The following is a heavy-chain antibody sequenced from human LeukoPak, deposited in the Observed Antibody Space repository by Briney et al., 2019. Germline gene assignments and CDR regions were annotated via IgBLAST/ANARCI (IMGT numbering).Heavy chain of an antibody. CDR2: INPNSGGT. CDR1: GYTFTGYY. V-gene: IGHV1-2*02. D-gene: IGHD3-3*01. CDR3: ARPNFWSGYYQGY. J-gene: IGHJ4*02. Sequence: ASVKLSCKASGYTFTGYYMHWVRHAPGQGLEWMGWINPNSGGTNSAQKFQGRVTMTRDTSISTAYMELSRLRSDDTAVYYCARPNFWSGYYQGYWGQGTLVTVSS.